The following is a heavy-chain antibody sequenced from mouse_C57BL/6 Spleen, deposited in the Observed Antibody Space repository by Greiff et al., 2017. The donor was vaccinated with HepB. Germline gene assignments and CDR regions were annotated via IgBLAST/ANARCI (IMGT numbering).Heavy chain of an antibody. CDR3: AKSYYGSPPGY. Sequence: QVQLKESGPGLVQPSQSLSITCTVSGFSLTSYGVHWVRQSPGKGLEWLGVIWRGGSTDYNAAFMSRLSIPKDNSTSQAFFKMNSLQADDTAIYFFAKSYYGSPPGYWGQGTSVTVSS. CDR2: IWRGGST. D-gene: IGHD1-1*01. CDR1: GFSLTSYG. V-gene: IGHV2-5*01. J-gene: IGHJ4*01.